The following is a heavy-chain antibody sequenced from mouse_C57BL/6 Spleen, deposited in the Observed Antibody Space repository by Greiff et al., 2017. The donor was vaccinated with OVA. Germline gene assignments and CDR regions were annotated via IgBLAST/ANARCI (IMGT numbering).Heavy chain of an antibody. V-gene: IGHV1-81*01. CDR1: GYTFTSYG. CDR3: ARWYYDYDVLFAY. CDR2: IYPRSGNT. J-gene: IGHJ3*01. Sequence: QVQLQQSGAELARPGASVKLSCKASGYTFTSYGISWVKQRTGQGLEWIGEIYPRSGNTYYNEKFKGKATLTADKSSSTAYMELRSLTSEDSAVYFCARWYYDYDVLFAYWGQGTLVTVSA. D-gene: IGHD2-4*01.